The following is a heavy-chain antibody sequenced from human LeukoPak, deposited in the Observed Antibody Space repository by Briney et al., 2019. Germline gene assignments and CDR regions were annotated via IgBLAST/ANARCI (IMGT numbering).Heavy chain of an antibody. CDR2: ISYDGSNK. J-gene: IGHJ3*02. CDR3: AKGVVPAALSGAFDI. Sequence: GGSLRLSCAASGFTFIDAWMSWVRQAPGKGLEWVAVISYDGSNKYYADSVKGRFTISRDNSKNTLYLQMNSLRAEDTAVYYCAKGVVPAALSGAFDIWGQGTMVTVSS. V-gene: IGHV3-30*18. CDR1: GFTFIDAW. D-gene: IGHD2-2*01.